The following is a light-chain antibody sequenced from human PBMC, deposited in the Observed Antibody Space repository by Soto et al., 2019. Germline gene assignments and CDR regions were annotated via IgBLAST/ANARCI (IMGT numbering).Light chain of an antibody. Sequence: QSVLTQPPSASGTPGQRVTISCSGSSSNIGGNTVNWYQQLSGDPKLMISEVNNRPSGVSNRFSGSKSGNTACLTISGLQVEDEAEYFCFSFTTTSTHVFGTGTKVTVL. CDR1: SSNIGGNT. CDR2: EVN. J-gene: IGLJ1*01. V-gene: IGLV1-44*01. CDR3: FSFTTTSTHV.